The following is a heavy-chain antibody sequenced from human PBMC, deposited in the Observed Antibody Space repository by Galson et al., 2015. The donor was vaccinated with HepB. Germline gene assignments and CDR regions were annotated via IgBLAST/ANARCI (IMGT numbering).Heavy chain of an antibody. Sequence: SLRLSCAASGFIFNDYVMQWVRQAPGKGLEWVSGINWNSGSLGYADSVKGRFTISRNNAKNSLYLQMNSLRPEDTAVYYCAKNIRGAGTFYYGMDVWGHGTTVTVSS. CDR2: INWNSGSL. J-gene: IGHJ6*02. CDR1: GFIFNDYV. CDR3: AKNIRGAGTFYYGMDV. D-gene: IGHD6-19*01. V-gene: IGHV3-9*01.